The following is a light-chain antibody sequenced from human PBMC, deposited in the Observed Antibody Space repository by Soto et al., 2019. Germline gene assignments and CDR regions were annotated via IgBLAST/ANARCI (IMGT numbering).Light chain of an antibody. CDR3: SSYTGFSTDIL. CDR1: SCDVGSYNF. J-gene: IGLJ2*01. V-gene: IGLV2-14*01. Sequence: QSVLTQPASVSGSPGQSITISCTGTSCDVGSYNFVSWYQHHAGTAPKLIIYQVTNRPSGVSDRFSASKSGDTASLTISGLQAEDEAIYYCSSYTGFSTDILFGGGTKLTVL. CDR2: QVT.